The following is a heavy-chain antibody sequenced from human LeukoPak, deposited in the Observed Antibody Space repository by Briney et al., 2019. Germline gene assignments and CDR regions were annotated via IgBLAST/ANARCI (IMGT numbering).Heavy chain of an antibody. Sequence: GGSLRLSCAASGFSFSSYAMSWVRQAPGKGLEWVSAVSGRDTSTYYTDSVKGRFTISRDNSKNTLYLQMNSLSAEDTAIYYCAKWGDYDVLTGYYDSDYWGQGTLVTVSS. CDR2: VSGRDTST. V-gene: IGHV3-23*01. CDR1: GFSFSSYA. J-gene: IGHJ4*02. D-gene: IGHD3-9*01. CDR3: AKWGDYDVLTGYYDSDY.